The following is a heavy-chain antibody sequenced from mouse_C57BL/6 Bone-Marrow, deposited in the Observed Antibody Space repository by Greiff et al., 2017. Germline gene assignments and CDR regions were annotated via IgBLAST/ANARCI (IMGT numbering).Heavy chain of an antibody. CDR1: GYTFTSYW. CDR3: ARLALGFAY. D-gene: IGHD6-1*01. CDR2: IYPSDSET. Sequence: QVQLQQPGAELVRPGSSVTLSCKASGYTFTSYWMDWVKQRPGQGLEWIGNIYPSDSETHYNQKFKDKATLTVDKSSSTAYMQLSSLTSDDSAVYYCARLALGFAYWGQGTLVTVSA. J-gene: IGHJ3*01. V-gene: IGHV1-61*01.